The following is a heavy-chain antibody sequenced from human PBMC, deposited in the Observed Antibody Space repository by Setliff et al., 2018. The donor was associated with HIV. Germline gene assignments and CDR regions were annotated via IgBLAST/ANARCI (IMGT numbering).Heavy chain of an antibody. Sequence: GGSLRLSCAASEFTFSSYSMNWVRQAPGKGLEWVASISSSGAHIFYADSLKGRFTISRDNGKNLLYLQMNSLRAEDTATYYCATDSSGPLSHWGPGTLVTVSS. V-gene: IGHV3-21*04. J-gene: IGHJ4*02. CDR2: ISSSGAHI. CDR1: EFTFSSYS. CDR3: ATDSSGPLSH. D-gene: IGHD3-22*01.